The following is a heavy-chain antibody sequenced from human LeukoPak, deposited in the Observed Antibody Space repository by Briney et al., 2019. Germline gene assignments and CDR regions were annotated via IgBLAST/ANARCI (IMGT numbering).Heavy chain of an antibody. D-gene: IGHD6-13*01. V-gene: IGHV3-23*01. CDR1: GFTFSDYA. CDR3: AKDRSSSWYPSYMDV. Sequence: GGSLRLSCAASGFTFSDYAMIWVRQAPGKGLQWVSAMSAIGGSTYYTDSLKGRFTISRDNSKNTLYLQMNSLRAEDTAVYYCAKDRSSSWYPSYMDVWGKGSTVTVSS. CDR2: MSAIGGST. J-gene: IGHJ6*03.